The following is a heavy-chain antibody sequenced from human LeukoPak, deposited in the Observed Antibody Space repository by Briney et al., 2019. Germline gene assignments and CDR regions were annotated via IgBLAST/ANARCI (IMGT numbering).Heavy chain of an antibody. V-gene: IGHV4-34*01. CDR3: ASDLVAHDY. CDR2: INHSGST. D-gene: IGHD2-15*01. J-gene: IGHJ4*02. CDR1: GGSFSGYY. Sequence: SETLSLTCAVYGGSFSGYYRSWIRQPPGKGLEWIGEINHSGSTNYNPPLKSRVTISVDTSKNQFSLKLSSVTAADTAVYYCASDLVAHDYWGQGNLVTVSS.